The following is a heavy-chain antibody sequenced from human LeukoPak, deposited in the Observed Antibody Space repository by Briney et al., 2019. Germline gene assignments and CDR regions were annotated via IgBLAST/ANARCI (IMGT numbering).Heavy chain of an antibody. Sequence: PSETLSLTCAVSGASIRNYYWSWIRQPPGKGLEWIAFISNTGGTNYNPSLKGRATISADTSKNQLSLKLNSVTAADTAVYYCARDGYDYLDYWGQGTLVTVSS. J-gene: IGHJ4*02. CDR1: GASIRNYY. D-gene: IGHD6-13*01. CDR3: ARDGYDYLDY. CDR2: ISNTGGT. V-gene: IGHV4-59*01.